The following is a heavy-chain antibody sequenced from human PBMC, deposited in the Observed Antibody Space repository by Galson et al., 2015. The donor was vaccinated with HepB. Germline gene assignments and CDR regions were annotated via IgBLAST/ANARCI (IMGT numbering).Heavy chain of an antibody. V-gene: IGHV6-1*01. D-gene: IGHD6-19*01. J-gene: IGHJ2*01. CDR3: ARGGWLGNWYFDL. CDR1: GDSVSSNSAA. CDR2: TCFRSKWYS. Sequence: CAISGDSVSSNSAAWNWIRQSPSRGLEWLGRTCFRSKWYSDYAVSVKSRITINADTSKNQFSLQLNSVTPEDTAVYYCARGGWLGNWYFDLWGRGTLVTVSS.